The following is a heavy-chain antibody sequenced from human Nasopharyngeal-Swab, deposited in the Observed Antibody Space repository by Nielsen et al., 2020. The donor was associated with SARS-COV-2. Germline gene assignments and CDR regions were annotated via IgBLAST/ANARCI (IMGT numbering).Heavy chain of an antibody. CDR3: ARVPGKLWFGDWYFDY. D-gene: IGHD3-10*01. Sequence: WIRQPPGKGLEWIGEINHSGSTNYNPSLKSRVTISVDTSKNQFSLKLSSVTAADTAVYYCARVPGKLWFGDWYFDYWGQGTLVTVSS. J-gene: IGHJ4*02. V-gene: IGHV4-34*01. CDR2: INHSGST.